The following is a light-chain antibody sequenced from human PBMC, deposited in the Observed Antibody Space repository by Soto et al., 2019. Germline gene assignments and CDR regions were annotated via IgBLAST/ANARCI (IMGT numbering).Light chain of an antibody. CDR1: QSVDTTF. V-gene: IGKV3-20*01. CDR2: GAS. Sequence: EIVLTQSPGSLSLSPGQRATLSCRASQSVDTTFFAWYQKKPGQAHRLLIYGASKRATGILDRFSGSGSGTDFTLIISRLEPAYFSVYYCQQYMISVTFGQGTKVEYK. CDR3: QQYMISVT. J-gene: IGKJ1*01.